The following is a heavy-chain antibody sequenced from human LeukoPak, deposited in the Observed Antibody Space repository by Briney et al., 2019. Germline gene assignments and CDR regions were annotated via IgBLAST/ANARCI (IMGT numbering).Heavy chain of an antibody. Sequence: SETLSLTCAVSGGSISSSYWSWIRQPPGKRLEWIGDIFYSGSTKYNPSLKSRVTISVDTSKNQFSLKVSSVTAADTAVYYCARDNGYSYAPWGQGTLVTVSS. D-gene: IGHD5-18*01. J-gene: IGHJ5*02. CDR1: GGSISSSY. V-gene: IGHV4-59*01. CDR2: IFYSGST. CDR3: ARDNGYSYAP.